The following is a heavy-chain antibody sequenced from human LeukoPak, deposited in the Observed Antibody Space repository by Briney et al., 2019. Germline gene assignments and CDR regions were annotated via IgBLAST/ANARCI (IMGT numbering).Heavy chain of an antibody. D-gene: IGHD6-19*01. CDR1: GFTFSSYG. CDR2: ISINGSTI. CDR3: SRGLRWLVNYFDY. J-gene: IGHJ4*02. V-gene: IGHV3-48*03. Sequence: GGSLRLSCAASGFTFSSYGMNWVRQAPGKGLEWVSYISINGSTIYYADSVKGRFTISRDNANNSLYLQMNSLRAEDTADYYGSRGLRWLVNYFDYGGRGTLVTVSS.